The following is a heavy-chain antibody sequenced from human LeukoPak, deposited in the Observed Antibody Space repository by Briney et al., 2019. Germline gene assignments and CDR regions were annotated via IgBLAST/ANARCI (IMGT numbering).Heavy chain of an antibody. CDR3: ARDRYYYDSSGSALDY. CDR1: GGSISSYY. D-gene: IGHD3-22*01. V-gene: IGHV4-4*07. J-gene: IGHJ4*02. CDR2: IYASGST. Sequence: SETLSLTCTFSGGSISSYYWSWIQQPAGKGLEWIGRIYASGSTNYNPSLKSRVTMSVDTSKNQFSLKLSSVTAADTAVYYCARDRYYYDSSGSALDYWGQGTLVTVSS.